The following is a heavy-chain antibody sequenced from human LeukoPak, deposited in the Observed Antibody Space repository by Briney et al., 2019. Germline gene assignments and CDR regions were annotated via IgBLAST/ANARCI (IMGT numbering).Heavy chain of an antibody. CDR2: INPNSGGT. D-gene: IGHD6-19*01. V-gene: IGHV1-2*02. J-gene: IGHJ4*02. CDR1: GYTFTGYY. CDR3: AREEGSGCYDS. Sequence: GASVKVSCKASGYTFTGYYMRWVRQAPGQGLEWMGWINPNSGGTNYAQKFQGRVTMTRDTSITTAYMELSRLRSDDTAVYYCAREEGSGCYDSWGQGTRLTVSS.